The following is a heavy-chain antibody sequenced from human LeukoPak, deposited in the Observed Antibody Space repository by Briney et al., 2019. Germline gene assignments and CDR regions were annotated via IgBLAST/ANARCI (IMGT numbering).Heavy chain of an antibody. CDR1: GFTFRSYS. V-gene: IGHV3-48*04. CDR2: ISSSSSTI. CDR3: ARDRYTFDFWSGYLDV. Sequence: PGGSLRLSCAASGFTFRSYSMNWVCQAPGKGLEWVSYISSSSSTIYHADCGKGRFTIPRDNAENSLYLQMNSLRAEDTAVYYCARDRYTFDFWSGYLDVWGKGTTVAVS. D-gene: IGHD3-3*01. J-gene: IGHJ6*03.